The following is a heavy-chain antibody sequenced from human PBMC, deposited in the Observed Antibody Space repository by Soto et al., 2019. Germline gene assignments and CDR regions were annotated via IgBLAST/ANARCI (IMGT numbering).Heavy chain of an antibody. CDR2: ISGSGIST. CDR3: AKNPAGPDCYFDL. J-gene: IGHJ2*01. CDR1: GFTFRSYA. V-gene: IGHV3-23*01. Sequence: GSLRLSCAASGFTFRSYAMSWVRQAPGKGLEWVSGISGSGISTHYADSVKGRFTVSRDNSKNTLYLQMNSLRAGDTAVYNCAKNPAGPDCYFDLWGRGPLV.